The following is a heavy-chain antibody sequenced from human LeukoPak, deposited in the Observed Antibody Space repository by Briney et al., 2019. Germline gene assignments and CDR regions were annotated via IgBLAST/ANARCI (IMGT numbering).Heavy chain of an antibody. Sequence: KPGGSLRLSCAASGFTFSSSAMSWIRQPPGKGLEWIGSIYDSGSTYYNPSLKSRVTISVDTSKNQFSLKLNSVTAADTAVYYCARHYGPWGQGTLVTVSS. CDR2: IYDSGST. V-gene: IGHV4-39*01. CDR3: ARHYGP. CDR1: GFTFSSSA. J-gene: IGHJ5*02. D-gene: IGHD3-10*01.